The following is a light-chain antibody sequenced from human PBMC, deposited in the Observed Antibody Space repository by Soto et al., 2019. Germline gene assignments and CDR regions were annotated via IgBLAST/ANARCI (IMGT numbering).Light chain of an antibody. CDR1: SSDVGGYNY. CDR2: DVS. CDR3: SSYTSSSTPPYV. J-gene: IGLJ1*01. V-gene: IGLV2-14*01. Sequence: QSVLTQPASVSGSPGQSITISCTGTSSDVGGYNYVSWYQQHPGKAPKLMIYDVSNRPSGVSNRISGSRSGNTASLTISGLQAEDEADYYCSSYTSSSTPPYVFGTGTKVTVL.